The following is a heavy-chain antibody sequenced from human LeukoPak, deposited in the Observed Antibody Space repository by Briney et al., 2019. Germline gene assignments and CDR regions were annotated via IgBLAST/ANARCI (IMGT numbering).Heavy chain of an antibody. Sequence: ASVKVSCKASGYTFSTYAFSWVRQAPGQGLDWMGWIGTYNGVTNYAQRLQGRVTMRTETSTSTGYMELKSLRLDDTAVYYCAKDRVGAPPGDWEYLGASNCFDIWGQGTMVSVSS. CDR3: AKDRVGAPPGDWEYLGASNCFDI. D-gene: IGHD3-16*01. CDR2: IGTYNGVT. V-gene: IGHV1-18*04. CDR1: GYTFSTYA. J-gene: IGHJ3*02.